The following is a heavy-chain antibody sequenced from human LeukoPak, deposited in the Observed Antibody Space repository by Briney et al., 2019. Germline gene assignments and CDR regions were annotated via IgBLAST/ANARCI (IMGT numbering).Heavy chain of an antibody. CDR3: AKYESTGYYES. V-gene: IGHV1-3*01. J-gene: IGHJ4*02. CDR2: INAGNGDT. D-gene: IGHD3-22*01. Sequence: ASVKVSCTASGYTFVNYAMHWVRQAPGHRPEWMGWINAGNGDTKYSQKFQGRVTITSDTSASTAYMELSSLRSEDTAVYYCAKYESTGYYESWGQGTLVTVSS. CDR1: GYTFVNYA.